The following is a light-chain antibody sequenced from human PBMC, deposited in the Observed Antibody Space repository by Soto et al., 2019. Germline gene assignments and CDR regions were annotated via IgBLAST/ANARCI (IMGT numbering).Light chain of an antibody. CDR3: QQYNNYPLT. CDR1: QGIHNY. V-gene: IGKV1D-13*01. Sequence: AIQLTQSPSSLSASVGDRVTITCRASQGIHNYLAWYQQKPGKAPKVLIYGASTLKSGVPSRFSGSGSGTDFTLTISSLQREDFATYYCQQYNNYPLTFGGGTKVEIK. J-gene: IGKJ4*01. CDR2: GAS.